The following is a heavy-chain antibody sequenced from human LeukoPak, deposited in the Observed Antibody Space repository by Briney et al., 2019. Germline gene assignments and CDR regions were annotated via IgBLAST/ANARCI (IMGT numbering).Heavy chain of an antibody. CDR3: ARLSVLLEGFDP. D-gene: IGHD3-10*01. CDR1: GGSFSGYY. Sequence: PSETLSLTCAVYGGSFSGYYWSWIRQPPGKGLEWIGEINHSGSTNYNPPLKSRVTISVDTSKNQFSLKLSSVTAADTAVYYCARLSVLLEGFDPWGQGTLVTVSS. J-gene: IGHJ5*02. CDR2: INHSGST. V-gene: IGHV4-34*01.